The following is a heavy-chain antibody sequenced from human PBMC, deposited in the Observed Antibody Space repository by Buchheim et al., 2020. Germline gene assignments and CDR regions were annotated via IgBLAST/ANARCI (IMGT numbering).Heavy chain of an antibody. CDR2: IYSSGYT. J-gene: IGHJ5*02. D-gene: IGHD1-1*01. CDR3: ARNSWKSEGFDP. V-gene: IGHV4-28*07. CDR1: GYSITNNNW. Sequence: QVQLQESGPGLVKPSDTLSLTCTVSGYSITNNNWWGWIRQPPGKGLEWIGYIYSSGYTHYNPSLKSRVTMSIDTSKNQFSLKLRSVTAVDTALYFCARNSWKSEGFDPWGQGTL.